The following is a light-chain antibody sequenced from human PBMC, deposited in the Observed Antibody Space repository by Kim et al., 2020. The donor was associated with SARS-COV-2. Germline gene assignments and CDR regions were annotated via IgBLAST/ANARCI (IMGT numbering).Light chain of an antibody. Sequence: EIVLTQSPGTLSLSPGERATLSCRASQSVSNSYLAWYQQKPGQAPRLLISGASTRATDIADRFSGSGSGTDFTLTISRLEPEDFAVYYCQQYDTSPWTFGQGTKVDIK. CDR1: QSVSNSY. CDR3: QQYDTSPWT. CDR2: GAS. J-gene: IGKJ1*01. V-gene: IGKV3-20*01.